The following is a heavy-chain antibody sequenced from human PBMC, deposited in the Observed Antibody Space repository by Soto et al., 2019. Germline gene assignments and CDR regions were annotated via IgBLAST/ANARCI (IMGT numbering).Heavy chain of an antibody. V-gene: IGHV3-23*01. D-gene: IGHD2-15*01. CDR1: GFIFSSYA. CDR3: AKSEDIAVVVAPLPRYYYYGMDV. CDR2: ISGSGGNT. Sequence: GGSLRLSCAASGFIFSSYAMSWVRQAPGKGLEWVSAISGSGGNTYYADSVKGRFTISRDNSKNTLYLQMNSLRAEDTAVYYCAKSEDIAVVVAPLPRYYYYGMDVWGQGTTVTVS. J-gene: IGHJ6*02.